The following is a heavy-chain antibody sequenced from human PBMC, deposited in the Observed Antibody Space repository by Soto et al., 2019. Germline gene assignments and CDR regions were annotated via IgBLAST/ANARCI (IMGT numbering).Heavy chain of an antibody. J-gene: IGHJ6*02. CDR1: GGTFSSYA. CDR3: ARGLKGYYGMDV. CDR2: IIPIFGTA. V-gene: IGHV1-69*13. Sequence: AAVKVSCKASGGTFSSYAISWVRQAPGQGLEWMGGIIPIFGTANYAQKLQGRVTITADESTSTAYMELSSLRAEDTAVYYCARGLKGYYGMDVWGQGTTVTVSS.